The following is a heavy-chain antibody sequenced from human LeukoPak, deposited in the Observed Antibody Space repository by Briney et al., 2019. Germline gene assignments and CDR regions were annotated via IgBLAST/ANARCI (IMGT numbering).Heavy chain of an antibody. D-gene: IGHD6-19*01. Sequence: PGGSLRLSCAASGFTFSGYIMNWVRQAPGKGLEWVSFIGSSGNTIYYADSVKGRFTVSRDNAKNSLYLQMNSLIAEDTAVYYCARDQWLDYWGQGTLVTVSS. CDR1: GFTFSGYI. CDR3: ARDQWLDY. CDR2: IGSSGNTI. V-gene: IGHV3-48*01. J-gene: IGHJ4*02.